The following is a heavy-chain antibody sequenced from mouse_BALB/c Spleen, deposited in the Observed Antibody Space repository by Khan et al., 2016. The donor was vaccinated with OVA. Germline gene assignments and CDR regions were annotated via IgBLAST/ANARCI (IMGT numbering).Heavy chain of an antibody. CDR2: ILPGSGSS. CDR1: GYTFSSYW. CDR3: ARVNYGSRDYFDY. V-gene: IGHV1-9*01. J-gene: IGHJ2*01. Sequence: VQLVESGAELMKPGASVKISCKATGYTFSSYWLEWVKQRPGHGLKWIGEILPGSGSSNYNEKFKGKATFTADISSKTTYMQLSSLTSEDSAVYYCARVNYGSRDYFDYWGQVTTLTVSS. D-gene: IGHD1-1*01.